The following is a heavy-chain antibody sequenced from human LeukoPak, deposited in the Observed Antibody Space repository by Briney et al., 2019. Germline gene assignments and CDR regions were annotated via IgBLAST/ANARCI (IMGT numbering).Heavy chain of an antibody. CDR2: ISGSGGST. J-gene: IGHJ4*02. CDR3: ARGHQGSYFDY. CDR1: GFTFSSYG. V-gene: IGHV3-23*01. Sequence: GGSLRLSCAASGFTFSSYGMSWVRQAPGKGLEWVSAISGSGGSTYYADSVKGRFTISRDNSKNTLYLQMNSLRAEDTAVYYCARGHQGSYFDYWGQGTLVTVSS. D-gene: IGHD3-10*01.